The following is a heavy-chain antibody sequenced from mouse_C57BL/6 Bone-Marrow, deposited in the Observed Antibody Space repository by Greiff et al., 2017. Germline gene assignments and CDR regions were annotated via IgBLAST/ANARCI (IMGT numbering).Heavy chain of an antibody. D-gene: IGHD1-1*01. V-gene: IGHV1-64*01. CDR2: IYPNSGST. CDR1: GYTFTSYW. CDR3: ARDITTVVADV. J-gene: IGHJ1*03. Sequence: QVQLQQPGAELVKPGASVKLSCKASGYTFTSYWMHWVKQRPGQGLEWIGMIYPNSGSTNYNEKFKSKATLTVDKSSSTAYMQLSSLTSEDSAVYYCARDITTVVADVWGTGTTVTVSS.